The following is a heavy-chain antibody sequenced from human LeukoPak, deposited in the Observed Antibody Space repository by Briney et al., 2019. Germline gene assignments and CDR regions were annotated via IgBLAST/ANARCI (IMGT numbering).Heavy chain of an antibody. CDR1: GGTFSSYA. Sequence: SVKVSCKASGGTFSSYAISWVRQAPGQGLEWMGRIIPILGIANYAQKFQGRVTITADKSTSTAYMELSSLRSEDTAVYYCAGRVRGVSTLLNDAFDIWGQGTMVTVSS. J-gene: IGHJ3*02. CDR2: IIPILGIA. V-gene: IGHV1-69*04. D-gene: IGHD3-10*01. CDR3: AGRVRGVSTLLNDAFDI.